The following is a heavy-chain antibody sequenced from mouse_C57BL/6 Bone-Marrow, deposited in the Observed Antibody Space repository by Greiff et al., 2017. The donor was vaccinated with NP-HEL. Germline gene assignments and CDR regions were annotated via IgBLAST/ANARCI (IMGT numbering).Heavy chain of an antibody. CDR1: GFTFSSYA. Sequence: EVQRVESGGGLVKPGGSLKLSCAASGFTFSSYAMSWVRQTPEKRLEWVATISDGGSYTYYPDNVKGRFTISRDNAKNNLYLQMSHLKSEDTAMYYCARENYSHSFYAMDYWGQGTSVTVSS. D-gene: IGHD2-12*01. J-gene: IGHJ4*01. CDR2: ISDGGSYT. CDR3: ARENYSHSFYAMDY. V-gene: IGHV5-4*01.